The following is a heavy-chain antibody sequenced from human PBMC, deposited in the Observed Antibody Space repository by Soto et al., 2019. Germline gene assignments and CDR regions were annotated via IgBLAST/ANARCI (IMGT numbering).Heavy chain of an antibody. V-gene: IGHV4-30-4*01. D-gene: IGHD3-22*01. CDR3: ASTSEVVVIGHLDWFDP. Sequence: PSETLSLTCTVSGGSISSGDYYWSWIRQPPGKGLEWIGYIYYSGSTYYNPSLKSRVTISVDTSKNQFSLKLSSVTAADTAVYYCASTSEVVVIGHLDWFDPWGQGTMVTVSS. CDR2: IYYSGST. J-gene: IGHJ5*02. CDR1: GGSISSGDYY.